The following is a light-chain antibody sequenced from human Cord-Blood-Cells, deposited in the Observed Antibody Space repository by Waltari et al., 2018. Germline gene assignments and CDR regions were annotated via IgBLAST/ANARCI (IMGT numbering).Light chain of an antibody. V-gene: IGLV2-23*01. CDR3: CSYAGSNWV. CDR2: EGS. Sequence: QSALTQPASVSGSPGQSITISCTGTSRDGGSYNLVSWYQQHPGKAPKLMIYEGSKRPSGVSKRFSGSKSGNTDSLTISGLQAEDEADYYCCSYAGSNWVFGGGTKLTVL. CDR1: SRDGGSYNL. J-gene: IGLJ3*02.